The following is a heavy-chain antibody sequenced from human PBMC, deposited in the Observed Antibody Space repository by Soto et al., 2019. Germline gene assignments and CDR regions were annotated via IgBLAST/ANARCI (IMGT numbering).Heavy chain of an antibody. J-gene: IGHJ6*03. CDR3: ARGVPAAMNYYYYYMDV. V-gene: IGHV1-8*01. D-gene: IGHD2-2*01. CDR2: MNPNSGNT. CDR1: GYTFTSYD. Sequence: ASVKVSCKASGYTFTSYDINWVRQATGQGLEWMGWMNPNSGNTGYAQKFQGRVTMTRNTSISTAYMELSSLRSEDTAVYYCARGVPAAMNYYYYYMDVWGKGTTVTVSS.